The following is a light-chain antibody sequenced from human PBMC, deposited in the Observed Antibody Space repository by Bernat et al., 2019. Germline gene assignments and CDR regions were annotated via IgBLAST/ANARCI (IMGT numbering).Light chain of an antibody. J-gene: IGLJ3*02. CDR3: SSYTSSSTWV. CDR2: DVS. Sequence: QSALTQPASVSGSPGQSITISCTGTSSDVGGYKYVSWYQQHPGKAPKLMIYDVSNRPSGVSNRFSDSKSGNTASLTISGLQAEDEADYYCSSYTSSSTWVFGGGTRLTVL. V-gene: IGLV2-14*01. CDR1: SSDVGGYKY.